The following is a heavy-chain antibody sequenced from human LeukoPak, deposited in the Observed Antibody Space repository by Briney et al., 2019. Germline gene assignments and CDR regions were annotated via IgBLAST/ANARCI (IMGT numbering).Heavy chain of an antibody. D-gene: IGHD6-19*01. Sequence: ASVKVSCKASGYAFIRYHIHWVRQAPGQGLEWMGVLKLYDGSKSHAQKFQGRVTMTSDTSTSTVYMELSSLRSEDTAVYFCAKDGSGWYTTLLRASLYQGAVIIEYFQHWGQGTLVTVSS. CDR1: GYAFIRYH. CDR2: LKLYDGSK. J-gene: IGHJ1*01. CDR3: AKDGSGWYTTLLRASLYQGAVIIEYFQH. V-gene: IGHV1-46*01.